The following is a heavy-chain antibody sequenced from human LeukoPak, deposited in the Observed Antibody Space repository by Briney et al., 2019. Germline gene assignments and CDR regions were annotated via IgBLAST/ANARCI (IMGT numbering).Heavy chain of an antibody. CDR2: IYYSGST. CDR3: ARHNRITIFGVAVNWFDP. CDR1: GGSISSYY. J-gene: IGHJ5*02. D-gene: IGHD3-3*01. Sequence: ASETLSLTCTVSGGSISSYYWSWIRQPPGKGLEWIGCIYYSGSTNYNPSLKSRVTISVDTSKNQFSLKLSSVTAADTAVYYCARHNRITIFGVAVNWFDPWGQGTLVTVSS. V-gene: IGHV4-59*08.